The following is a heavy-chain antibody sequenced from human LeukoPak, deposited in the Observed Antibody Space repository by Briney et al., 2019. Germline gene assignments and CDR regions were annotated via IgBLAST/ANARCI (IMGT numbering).Heavy chain of an antibody. V-gene: IGHV4-39*01. J-gene: IGHJ4*02. Sequence: SETLSLTCAVSGGSTNRDEHCWAWVRQPPGKGLGWTASICYGGTTYYNPSLKSRITISVDTSTNKFSLKLSSVTAADTAAYYCAHTNHYYFDWGQGTLVTVSS. CDR3: AHTNHYYFD. CDR2: ICYGGTT. CDR1: GGSTNRDEHC. D-gene: IGHD2/OR15-2a*01.